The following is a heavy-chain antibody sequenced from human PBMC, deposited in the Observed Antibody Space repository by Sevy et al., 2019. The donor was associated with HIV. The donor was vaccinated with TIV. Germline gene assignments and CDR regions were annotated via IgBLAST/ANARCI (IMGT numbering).Heavy chain of an antibody. Sequence: GGSLRLSCVNFGFRVTNVWMSWVRQAPGKRLEWVGRIKSLTDGGTIDYAPPLKGRFTISRDESKNTLYLQMSSLKIEDTAVYYCTLEGLYCTDGSCYSDGFDSWGQGTLVTVSS. D-gene: IGHD2-15*01. J-gene: IGHJ4*02. CDR2: IKSLTDGGTI. CDR1: GFRVTNVW. CDR3: TLEGLYCTDGSCYSDGFDS. V-gene: IGHV3-15*01.